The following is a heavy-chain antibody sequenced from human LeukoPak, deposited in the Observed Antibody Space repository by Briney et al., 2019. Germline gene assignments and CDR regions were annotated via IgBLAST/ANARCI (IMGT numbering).Heavy chain of an antibody. J-gene: IGHJ4*02. Sequence: SETLSLTCAVYGGSFSGYYWSWIRQPPGKGLEWIGYIYYSGSTNYNPSLKSRVTISVDTSKNQFSLKLSSVTAADTAVYYCARPKSYGDYIPFDYWGQGTLVTVSS. CDR3: ARPKSYGDYIPFDY. V-gene: IGHV4-59*08. D-gene: IGHD4-17*01. CDR1: GGSFSGYY. CDR2: IYYSGST.